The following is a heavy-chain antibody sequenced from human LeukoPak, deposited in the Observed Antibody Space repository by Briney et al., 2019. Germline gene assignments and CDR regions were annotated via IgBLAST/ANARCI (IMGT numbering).Heavy chain of an antibody. Sequence: GEPLKISCKGSGYSFTSYWIGWMRQVPGKGLEWMGIIYPGDSDTRYSPSFQGQVTISADKSISTAYLQWSSLKASDTAMYYCARTVVVTATQEYFDYWSQGTLVTVSS. J-gene: IGHJ4*02. V-gene: IGHV5-51*01. CDR1: GYSFTSYW. D-gene: IGHD2-21*02. CDR3: ARTVVVTATQEYFDY. CDR2: IYPGDSDT.